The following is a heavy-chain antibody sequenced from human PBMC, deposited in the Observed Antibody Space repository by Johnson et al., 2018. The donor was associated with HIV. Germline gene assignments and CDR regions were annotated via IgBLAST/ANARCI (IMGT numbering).Heavy chain of an antibody. CDR1: GFTFSSYW. J-gene: IGHJ3*02. CDR2: ISYDGSNK. D-gene: IGHD2-15*01. Sequence: QVQLVESGGGLVQSGGSLRLSCAASGFTFSSYWMHWVRQAPGKGLEWVAVISYDGSNKYYADSVKGRFTISRDNSKNTLYLQMNSLRAEDTAVYYCARDRKWVGARSGDAFDIWGQGTMVTVSS. V-gene: IGHV3-30*03. CDR3: ARDRKWVGARSGDAFDI.